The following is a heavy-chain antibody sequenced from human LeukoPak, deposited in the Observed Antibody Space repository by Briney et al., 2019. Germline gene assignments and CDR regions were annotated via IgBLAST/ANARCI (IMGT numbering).Heavy chain of an antibody. CDR3: AKDANPYCSSTSCYLFDY. J-gene: IGHJ4*02. Sequence: PGRYLRLSCAASGFTFVDYAMHWVRQAPGKGLEWVSGISWNSGSIGYAASVKGRFTISRDNAKNSLYLQMNSLRAEDMALYYCAKDANPYCSSTSCYLFDYWGQGTLVTVSS. V-gene: IGHV3-9*03. CDR2: ISWNSGSI. CDR1: GFTFVDYA. D-gene: IGHD2-2*01.